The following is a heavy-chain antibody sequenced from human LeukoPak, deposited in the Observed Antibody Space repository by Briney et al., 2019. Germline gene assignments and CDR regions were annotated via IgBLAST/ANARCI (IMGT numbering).Heavy chain of an antibody. CDR1: GDSINSYS. CDR2: IYYTGST. CDR3: ARLSGSPLSKYYYHMDV. Sequence: SSETLSLTCTVSGDSINSYSWSWIRQPPGKGLEWIGYIYYTGSTNYNPSLKSRVTISVDTSKNHLSLRLNSVTAADTAVYYCARLSGSPLSKYYYHMDVWGKGTTATVS. D-gene: IGHD5/OR15-5a*01. J-gene: IGHJ6*03. V-gene: IGHV4-59*01.